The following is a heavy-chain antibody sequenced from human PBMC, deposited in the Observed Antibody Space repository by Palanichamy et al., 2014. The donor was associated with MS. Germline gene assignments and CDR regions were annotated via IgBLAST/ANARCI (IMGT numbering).Heavy chain of an antibody. Sequence: STYYNPSLESRITTSVDTSKNQFSLKLNSVTAADTAVYYCARHALSGTAIFGPWGQGALVTVSS. V-gene: IGHV4-39*01. CDR3: ARHALSGTAIFGP. CDR2: ST. D-gene: IGHD3-3*01. J-gene: IGHJ5*02.